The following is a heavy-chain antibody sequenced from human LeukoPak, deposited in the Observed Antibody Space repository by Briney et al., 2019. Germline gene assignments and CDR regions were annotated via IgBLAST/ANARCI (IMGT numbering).Heavy chain of an antibody. J-gene: IGHJ6*03. CDR2: IYHSGST. Sequence: SETLSLTCTVSGYSISSGYYWGWIRQPPGKGLEWIGSIYHSGSTYYNPSLKSRFTISVDTSKNQFSLKLSSVTAADTAVYYCAREDGSYGFFGDYYYYYMDVWGKGTTVTVSS. V-gene: IGHV4-38-2*02. D-gene: IGHD5-18*01. CDR1: GYSISSGYY. CDR3: AREDGSYGFFGDYYYYYMDV.